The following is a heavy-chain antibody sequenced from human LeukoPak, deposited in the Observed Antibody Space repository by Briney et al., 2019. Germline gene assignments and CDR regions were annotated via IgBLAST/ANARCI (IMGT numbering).Heavy chain of an antibody. V-gene: IGHV4-59*01. CDR3: ARDRSDSSGWWYFDY. Sequence: SDTLSLTCTVSGGSISSYYWSWIRQPPGKGLEWMGYINYSGSTNYNPSLKSRVTISVDTSKNQFSLKLSSVTAADTAVYYCARDRSDSSGWWYFDYWGQGTLVTVSS. D-gene: IGHD6-19*01. CDR1: GGSISSYY. J-gene: IGHJ4*02. CDR2: INYSGST.